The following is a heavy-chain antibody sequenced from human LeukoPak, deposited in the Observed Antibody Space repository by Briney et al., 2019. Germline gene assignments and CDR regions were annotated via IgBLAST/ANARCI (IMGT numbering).Heavy chain of an antibody. CDR3: ASLYISWSGYSPYHFDY. Sequence: PSETLSLTCAVYGGSFSGYYWSWIRQPPGKGLEWIGEINHSGSTNYNPSLKSRVTISVDTSKNQFSLKLSSVTAADTAVYYCASLYISWSGYSPYHFDYWGQGTLVTVSS. CDR1: GGSFSGYY. D-gene: IGHD3-3*01. J-gene: IGHJ4*02. CDR2: INHSGST. V-gene: IGHV4-34*01.